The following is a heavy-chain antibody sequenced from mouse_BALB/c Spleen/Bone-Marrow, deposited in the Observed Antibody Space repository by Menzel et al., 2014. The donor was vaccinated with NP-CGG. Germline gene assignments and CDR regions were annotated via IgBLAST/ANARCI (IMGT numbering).Heavy chain of an antibody. CDR2: IYPGDGDT. J-gene: IGHJ4*01. Sequence: QLQLKESGAELARPGASVKLSCKASGYTFTSYWMQWVKQRPGQGLEWIGAIYPGDGDTRYTQKFKGKATLTADKSSSTAYMQLSSLASEDSAVYYCARYYYAMDYWGQGTSVTVSS. CDR3: ARYYYAMDY. CDR1: GYTFTSYW. V-gene: IGHV1-87*01.